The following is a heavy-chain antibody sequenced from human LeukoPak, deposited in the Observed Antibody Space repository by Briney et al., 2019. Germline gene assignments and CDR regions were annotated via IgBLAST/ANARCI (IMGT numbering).Heavy chain of an antibody. J-gene: IGHJ6*03. V-gene: IGHV1-8*01. CDR1: GYTFASYD. CDR2: MNPNSGNT. Sequence: ASVKVSCKASGYTFASYDINWVRQATGQGLEWMGWMNPNSGNTGYAQKFQGRVTMTRITSISTDYMELSSLRSEDTAVYYCARVVRLLWFGELLATSPSYYYYYMDVWGKGTTVTISS. CDR3: ARVVRLLWFGELLATSPSYYYYYMDV. D-gene: IGHD3-10*01.